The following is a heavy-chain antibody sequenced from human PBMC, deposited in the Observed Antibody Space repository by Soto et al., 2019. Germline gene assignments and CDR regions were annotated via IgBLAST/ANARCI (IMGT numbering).Heavy chain of an antibody. CDR2: INPSGGNT. D-gene: IGHD6-19*01. J-gene: IGHJ4*02. CDR1: GYIFTSYY. V-gene: IGHV1-46*01. Sequence: ASVKVSCKPSGYIFTSYYMHWVRQAPGQGLEWLGLINPSGGNTFYAQKFQGRVTMTRDTSASAVYMELSTLRSEDTAVYYCARSRSSVAVYFAYWGQGTLVTVSS. CDR3: ARSRSSVAVYFAY.